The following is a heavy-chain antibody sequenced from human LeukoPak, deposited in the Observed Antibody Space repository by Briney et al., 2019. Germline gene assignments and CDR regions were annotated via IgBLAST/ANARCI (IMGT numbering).Heavy chain of an antibody. V-gene: IGHV4-34*01. CDR2: INHSGST. J-gene: IGHJ5*02. D-gene: IGHD6-19*01. CDR1: GGSFSGYY. CDR3: ARGGVCSGWSTNPYNWFDP. Sequence: SETLSLTCAVYGGSFSGYYWSWIRQPPGKGLEWIGEINHSGSTNYNPSLKSRVTISVDTSKNQFSLKLSSVTAADTAVYYCARGGVCSGWSTNPYNWFDPWGQGTLVTVSS.